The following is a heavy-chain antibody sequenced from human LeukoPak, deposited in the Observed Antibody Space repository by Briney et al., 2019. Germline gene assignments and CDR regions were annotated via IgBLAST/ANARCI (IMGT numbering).Heavy chain of an antibody. D-gene: IGHD1-26*01. CDR1: GGTFSSYA. Sequence: ASVKVSCKASGGTFSSYAISWLRQAPGQGLEWMGRIIPILGIANYAQKFQGRVTITADKSTSTAYMELSSLRSEDTAVYHCARDMESGSYIAGKEVDYWGQGTLVTVSS. J-gene: IGHJ4*02. V-gene: IGHV1-69*04. CDR3: ARDMESGSYIAGKEVDY. CDR2: IIPILGIA.